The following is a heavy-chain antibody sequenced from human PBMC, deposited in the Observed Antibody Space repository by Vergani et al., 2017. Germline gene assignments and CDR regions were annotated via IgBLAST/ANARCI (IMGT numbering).Heavy chain of an antibody. Sequence: QVQVVQSGAEVKKSGASAKVSCKTSGYTFSNYYMHWVRQAPGQGLEWMGGIIPIFGTANYAQKFQGRVTTTADESTSTAYMGLSSLRSEDTAVYYCARDXGYCSGGSCDGMDVWGQGTTVTVSS. CDR1: GYTFSNYY. J-gene: IGHJ6*02. CDR3: ARDXGYCSGGSCDGMDV. D-gene: IGHD2-15*01. V-gene: IGHV1-69*01. CDR2: IIPIFGTA.